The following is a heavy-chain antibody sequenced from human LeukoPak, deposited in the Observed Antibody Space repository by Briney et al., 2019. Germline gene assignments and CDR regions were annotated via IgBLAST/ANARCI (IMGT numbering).Heavy chain of an antibody. CDR3: ARDYDILTGYYGGVMDV. V-gene: IGHV4-4*07. Sequence: SETLSLTCTVSGGSISGYYWRWIRQPAGKGLEWIGRIYTSGSTNYNPSLKSRVTMSVDTSKNQFSLKLSSVTAADTAVYYCARDYDILTGYYGGVMDVWGKGTTVTVSS. J-gene: IGHJ6*03. CDR2: IYTSGST. CDR1: GGSISGYY. D-gene: IGHD3-9*01.